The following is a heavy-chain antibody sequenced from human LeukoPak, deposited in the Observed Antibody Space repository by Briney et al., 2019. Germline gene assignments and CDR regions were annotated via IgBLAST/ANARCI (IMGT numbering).Heavy chain of an antibody. CDR1: GGSFSGYY. Sequence: SETLSLTCAVYGGSFSGYYWSWIRQPPGKGLEWIGEINHSGSTNYNPSLKSRVTISVDTSKNQFTLKLSSVTAADTAVYYCASTDIVVVPAAIRGHNWFDPWGQGTLVTVSS. D-gene: IGHD2-2*02. V-gene: IGHV4-34*01. J-gene: IGHJ5*02. CDR3: ASTDIVVVPAAIRGHNWFDP. CDR2: INHSGST.